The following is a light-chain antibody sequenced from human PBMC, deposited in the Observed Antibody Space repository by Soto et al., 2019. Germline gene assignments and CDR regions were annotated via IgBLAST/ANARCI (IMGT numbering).Light chain of an antibody. CDR1: QSVSSY. CDR2: GAS. J-gene: IGKJ1*01. Sequence: EIVLTQSPATLSLPPGERATLSCRASQSVSSYLAWYQQKPGQAPRLLIYGASIRATGIPDRFSGSGSGTDFTLTISSLEPEDFTVYYCQQYGSPTWTFGQGTKVDIK. CDR3: QQYGSPTWT. V-gene: IGKV3-20*01.